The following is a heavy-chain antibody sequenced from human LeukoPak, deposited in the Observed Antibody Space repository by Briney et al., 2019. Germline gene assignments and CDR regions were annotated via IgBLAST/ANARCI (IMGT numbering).Heavy chain of an antibody. CDR2: MNPSSGKT. CDR3: AREFRHQPY. CDR1: GNTFTSYD. V-gene: IGHV1-8*01. D-gene: IGHD2-2*01. Sequence: ASVKVSCKASGNTFTSYDVNWVRQATGQGLEWMGYMNPSSGKTGYAENFQGRLTMAWDTSISTAYMELSSLRSDDTAVYYCAREFRHQPYWGQGTLVTVSS. J-gene: IGHJ4*02.